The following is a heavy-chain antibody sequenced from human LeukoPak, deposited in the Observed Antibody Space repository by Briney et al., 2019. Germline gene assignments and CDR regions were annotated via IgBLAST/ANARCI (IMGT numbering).Heavy chain of an antibody. Sequence: ASVTVSCKASGYTFTSYDINWVRQATGQGLEWMGWMNPNSGNTGYAQKFQGRVTITRNTSISTAYMELSSLRSEDTAVYYCARVLGYCSSTSCYGGWFDPWGQGTLVTVSS. CDR2: MNPNSGNT. V-gene: IGHV1-8*03. D-gene: IGHD2-2*01. CDR1: GYTFTSYD. J-gene: IGHJ5*02. CDR3: ARVLGYCSSTSCYGGWFDP.